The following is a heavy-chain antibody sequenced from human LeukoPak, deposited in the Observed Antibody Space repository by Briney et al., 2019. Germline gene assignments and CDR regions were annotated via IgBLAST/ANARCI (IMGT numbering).Heavy chain of an antibody. D-gene: IGHD1-7*01. CDR2: INHSGST. CDR1: GGSFSGYY. V-gene: IGHV4-34*01. CDR3: ARITGTTRYAMDV. Sequence: PSETLSLTCAVYGGSFSGYYWSWIRQPPGKGLEWIGEINHSGSTNYNPSLKSRVTISVDTSKNQFSLKLSSVTAADTAVYYCARITGTTRYAMDVWGKGTTVTVSS. J-gene: IGHJ6*04.